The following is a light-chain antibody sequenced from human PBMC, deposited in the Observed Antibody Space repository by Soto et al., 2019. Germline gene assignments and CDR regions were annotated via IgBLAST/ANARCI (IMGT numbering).Light chain of an antibody. J-gene: IGKJ3*01. V-gene: IGKV1-39*01. CDR2: AAS. Sequence: DIQMTQSPSSLSASVGDRVTITCRASQSISTYLHWYQQKPGKAPNLLIYAASSLHSGVPSRFSGSGSGTDFTLTISSLQPEDFVTYYCQQSYNTPFTLGPGTKVDIK. CDR3: QQSYNTPFT. CDR1: QSISTY.